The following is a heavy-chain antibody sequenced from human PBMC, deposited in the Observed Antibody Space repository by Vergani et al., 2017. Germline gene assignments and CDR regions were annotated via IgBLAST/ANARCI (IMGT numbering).Heavy chain of an antibody. CDR2: IYYRGST. J-gene: IGHJ5*02. CDR1: GGSISSYY. CDR3: ARGGCSGGGYYSGGYWFDP. D-gene: IGHD2-15*01. Sequence: QVQLQESGPGLLKPSETLSLTCTVSGGSISSYYWSWIRQPPGEGLEWIGYIYYRGSTNYNPSLKSRGTISVETSKNQLSLKLSAVTAADTAVYYCARGGCSGGGYYSGGYWFDPWGQGTLVTVSS. V-gene: IGHV4-59*01.